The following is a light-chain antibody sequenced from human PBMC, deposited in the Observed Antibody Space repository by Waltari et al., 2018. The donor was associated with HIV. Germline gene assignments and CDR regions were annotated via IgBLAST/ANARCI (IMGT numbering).Light chain of an antibody. CDR1: QSLLHSNGYDY. V-gene: IGKV2-28*01. CDR3: MQALQTLT. CDR2: FTS. Sequence: IVMIQSPRSLFVTPGEPVSLTCRSSQSLLHSNGYDYLDWYVQKPGQAPQLLIYFTSNRASGVPDRFSGSGSGTNFTLKITRVEAEDVGVYYCMQALQTLTFGGGTKVEI. J-gene: IGKJ4*01.